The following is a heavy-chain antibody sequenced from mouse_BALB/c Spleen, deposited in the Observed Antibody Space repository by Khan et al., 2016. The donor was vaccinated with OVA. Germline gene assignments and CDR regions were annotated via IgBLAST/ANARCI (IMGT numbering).Heavy chain of an antibody. D-gene: IGHD1-1*01. J-gene: IGHJ4*01. CDR1: GYSITSNYA. V-gene: IGHV3-2*02. CDR2: ISYSGST. Sequence: VQLKESGPGLVKPSQSLSLTCTVTGYSITSNYAWSWIRQFPGNKLEWMGYISYSGSTNYNPSLKSRISVTRDTSENQFFLQLNSVTTEDTATYYCARQNYYDYALDYWGQGTSVTVSS. CDR3: ARQNYYDYALDY.